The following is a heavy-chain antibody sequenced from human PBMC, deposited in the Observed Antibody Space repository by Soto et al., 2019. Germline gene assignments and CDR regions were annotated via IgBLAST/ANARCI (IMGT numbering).Heavy chain of an antibody. V-gene: IGHV1-2*02. D-gene: IGHD6-13*01. CDR3: ARVKIAAAGITLDY. CDR2: INPNSGGT. Sequence: ASVKVSCKASGYTFTGYYMHWVRQAPGQGLEWMGWINPNSGGTNYAQKFQGRVAMTRDTSISTAYMELSRLRSDDTAVYYCARVKIAAAGITLDYWGQGTLVTVSS. CDR1: GYTFTGYY. J-gene: IGHJ4*02.